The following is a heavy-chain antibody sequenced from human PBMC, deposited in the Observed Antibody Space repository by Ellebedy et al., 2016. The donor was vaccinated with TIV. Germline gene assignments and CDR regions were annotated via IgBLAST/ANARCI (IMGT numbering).Heavy chain of an antibody. J-gene: IGHJ6*02. Sequence: GESLKISCAASGFTFSGSAMHWVRQASGKGLEWVGRIRSKANSYATAYAASVKGRFTISRDDSKNTAYLQMNSLRADDTAVYYCARNLQYTKYGMDVWGQGTTVIVSS. V-gene: IGHV3-73*01. CDR1: GFTFSGSA. CDR2: IRSKANSYAT. CDR3: ARNLQYTKYGMDV. D-gene: IGHD5-24*01.